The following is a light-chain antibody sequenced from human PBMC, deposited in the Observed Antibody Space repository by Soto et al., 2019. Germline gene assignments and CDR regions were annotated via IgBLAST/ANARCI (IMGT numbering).Light chain of an antibody. J-gene: IGKJ2*01. Sequence: EIVMTQSPATLSVSPGERATLSCRASQSVSSNLAWYQQKPGQAPRLLIYGASTRATGIPVRFSGSGSGTEFTLTISSLQSEDFAVYYCQQYNNWPPANTFGQGTKLEIK. V-gene: IGKV3-15*01. CDR3: QQYNNWPPANT. CDR1: QSVSSN. CDR2: GAS.